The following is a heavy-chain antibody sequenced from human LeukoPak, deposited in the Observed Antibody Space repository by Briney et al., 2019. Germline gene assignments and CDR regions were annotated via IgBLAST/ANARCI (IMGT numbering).Heavy chain of an antibody. CDR2: IYPSGST. D-gene: IGHD1-1*01. J-gene: IGHJ5*02. Sequence: SETLCLTCAVSVDSISSDYWSWSWDPAREGLEFRWRIYPSGSTNYTPSLKSRVTMSVDKYKTQFSLKLRSVTAADTAVYYCARARSGTGGWNSFAPWGPGTLVSV. CDR1: VDSISSDY. CDR3: ARARSGTGGWNSFAP. V-gene: IGHV4-59*10.